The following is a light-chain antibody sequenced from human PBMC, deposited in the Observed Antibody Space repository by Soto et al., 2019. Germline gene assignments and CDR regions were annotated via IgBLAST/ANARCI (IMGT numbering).Light chain of an antibody. Sequence: QSALTQPASVSGSPGQSVTISCTGTSSDVGGYNYVSWYQQHPGKAPKLMIYAVSNRPSGVSNRFSGSKSGNTASLTISGLQAEDEADYYCSSYTTSSTLLYVFGTRTKLTVL. CDR2: AVS. J-gene: IGLJ1*01. CDR1: SSDVGGYNY. V-gene: IGLV2-14*01. CDR3: SSYTTSSTLLYV.